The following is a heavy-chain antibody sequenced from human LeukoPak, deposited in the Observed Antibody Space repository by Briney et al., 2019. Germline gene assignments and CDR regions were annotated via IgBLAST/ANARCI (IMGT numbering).Heavy chain of an antibody. CDR2: INQDGSER. Sequence: GGSLRLSCAASGFTFSSYSMNWVRQAPGKGLEWVANINQDGSERYYVDSVKGRFTISRDNTKNSLYLQMNSLRAEDTAVYYCARDSKSVPSSTSCSFFDYWGQGTLVTVSS. CDR3: ARDSKSVPSSTSCSFFDY. V-gene: IGHV3-7*01. J-gene: IGHJ4*02. CDR1: GFTFSSYS. D-gene: IGHD2-2*01.